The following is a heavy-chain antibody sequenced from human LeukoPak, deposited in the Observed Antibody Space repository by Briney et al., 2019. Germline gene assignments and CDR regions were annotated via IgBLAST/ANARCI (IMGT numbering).Heavy chain of an antibody. J-gene: IGHJ4*02. CDR2: IWYDGSNK. D-gene: IGHD4-17*01. V-gene: IGHV3-33*01. Sequence: PGGSLRLSCAASGFTFSSYGMHWVRQAPGKGLEWVAVIWYDGSNKYYADSVKGRFTISRDNSKNTLYLQMNSLRAEGTAVYYCASSSYGDYGGDYWGQGTLVTVSS. CDR1: GFTFSSYG. CDR3: ASSSYGDYGGDY.